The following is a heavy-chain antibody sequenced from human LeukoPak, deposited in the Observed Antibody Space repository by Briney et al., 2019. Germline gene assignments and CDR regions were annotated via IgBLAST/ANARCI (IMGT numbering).Heavy chain of an antibody. J-gene: IGHJ4*02. CDR3: ARSDSSGYYYFGY. D-gene: IGHD3-22*01. CDR2: IIPIFGTA. Sequence: SVKVPCKASGGTFSSYAISWVRQAPGQGLEWMGGIIPIFGTANYAQKFQGRVTITADESTSTAYMELSSLRSEDTAVYYCARSDSSGYYYFGYWGQGTLVTVSS. V-gene: IGHV1-69*13. CDR1: GGTFSSYA.